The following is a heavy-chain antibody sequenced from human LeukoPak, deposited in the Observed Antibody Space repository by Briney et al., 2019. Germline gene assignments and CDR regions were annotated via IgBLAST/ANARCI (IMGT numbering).Heavy chain of an antibody. CDR1: GFTFSSYS. CDR3: ARDWAYYYDSSP. V-gene: IGHV3-21*01. Sequence: TGGSLRLSCAASGFTFSSYSMNWVRQAPGKGLEWVSSISSSSSYIYYADSVKGRFTISRDNAKNSLYLQMNSLRAEDTAVYYCARDWAYYYDSSPWGQGTLVTVSS. CDR2: ISSSSSYI. D-gene: IGHD3-22*01. J-gene: IGHJ5*02.